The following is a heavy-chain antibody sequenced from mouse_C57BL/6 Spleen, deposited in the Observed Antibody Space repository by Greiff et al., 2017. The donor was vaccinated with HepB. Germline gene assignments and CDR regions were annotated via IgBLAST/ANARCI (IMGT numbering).Heavy chain of an antibody. J-gene: IGHJ2*01. CDR1: GYTFTSYW. Sequence: QVQLQQPGAELVKPGASVKLSCKASGYTFTSYWMQWVKQRPGQGLEWIGEIDPSDSYTNYNQKFKGKATLTVDTSSSTAYMQLSSLTSEDSAVYYCARGRVYYGSSYDYWGQGTTLTVSS. CDR2: IDPSDSYT. D-gene: IGHD1-1*01. CDR3: ARGRVYYGSSYDY. V-gene: IGHV1-50*01.